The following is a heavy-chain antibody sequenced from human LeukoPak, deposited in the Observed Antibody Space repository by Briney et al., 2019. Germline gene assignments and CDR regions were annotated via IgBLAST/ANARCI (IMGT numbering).Heavy chain of an antibody. Sequence: SETLSLTCTVSGGSISSYYWSWIRQPPGKGLEWIGYIYYSGSTNYNPSLKSRVTISVDTSKNQFSLKLSSVTAADTAVYYCARTLVGATDRLFDYWGQGTLVTVSS. D-gene: IGHD1-26*01. V-gene: IGHV4-59*01. J-gene: IGHJ4*02. CDR1: GGSISSYY. CDR2: IYYSGST. CDR3: ARTLVGATDRLFDY.